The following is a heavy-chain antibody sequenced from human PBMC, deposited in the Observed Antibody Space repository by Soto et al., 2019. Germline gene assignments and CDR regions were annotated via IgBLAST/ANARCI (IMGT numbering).Heavy chain of an antibody. CDR2: IYPGDSDT. CDR1: GYSFTSYW. Sequence: PGESLKISCKGSGYSFTSYWIGWVRQMPGKGLEWMGIIYPGDSDTRYSPSFQGQVTISADKSISTAYLQWSSLKASDTAMYYCARHLGVVLSPSHYYYYGMDVWGQGTTVTVSS. J-gene: IGHJ6*02. D-gene: IGHD3-16*01. CDR3: ARHLGVVLSPSHYYYYGMDV. V-gene: IGHV5-51*01.